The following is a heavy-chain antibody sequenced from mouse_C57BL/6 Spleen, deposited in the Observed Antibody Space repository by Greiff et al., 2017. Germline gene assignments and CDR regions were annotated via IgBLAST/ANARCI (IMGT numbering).Heavy chain of an antibody. V-gene: IGHV14-1*01. CDR1: GFNIKDYY. CDR3: TSYGNPAMDY. J-gene: IGHJ4*01. Sequence: EVQLQQSGAELVRPGASVKLSCTASGFNIKDYYMHWVKPRPEQGLEWIGRIDPEDGDTEYAPKFQGKATMTADTSSNTAYLQLSSLTSEDTAVYYCTSYGNPAMDYWGQGTSVTVSS. CDR2: IDPEDGDT. D-gene: IGHD2-1*01.